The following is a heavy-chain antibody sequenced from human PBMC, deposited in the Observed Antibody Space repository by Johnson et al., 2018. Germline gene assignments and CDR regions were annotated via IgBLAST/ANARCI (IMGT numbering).Heavy chain of an antibody. CDR3: AREVAPGAFDI. CDR1: GFTFSTYS. CDR2: ISSSSSYI. V-gene: IGHV3-21*01. J-gene: IGHJ3*02. D-gene: IGHD2-15*01. Sequence: VQLVESGGGLVKPGGSLRLSCAASGFTFSTYSMNWVRQAPGRGLEWVSSISSSSSYIYYADSVKGRFTISRDKAKNSRYLQMNSLRAEDTAVYYCAREVAPGAFDIWGQGTMVTVSS.